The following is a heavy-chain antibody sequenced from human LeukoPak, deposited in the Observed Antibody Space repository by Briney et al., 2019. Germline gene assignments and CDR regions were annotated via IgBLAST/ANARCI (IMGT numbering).Heavy chain of an antibody. Sequence: GGSLRLSCAASGFTFSNFWMSWVRQAPGKGLEWVAKIKQDGSEKYYVHSVKGRFTISRDNAKSSLYLQMNNQRAEDTAVYFCARDKGTVTPRGYYFYMDVWGRGTTVTVSS. J-gene: IGHJ6*03. CDR2: IKQDGSEK. V-gene: IGHV3-7*01. CDR1: GFTFSNFW. CDR3: ARDKGTVTPRGYYFYMDV. D-gene: IGHD4-11*01.